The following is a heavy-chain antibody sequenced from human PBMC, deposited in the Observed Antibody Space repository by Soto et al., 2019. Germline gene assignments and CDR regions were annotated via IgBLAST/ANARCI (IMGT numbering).Heavy chain of an antibody. J-gene: IGHJ4*02. CDR1: GFSLSNARMG. D-gene: IGHD3-9*01. CDR3: ARIPGDTLNGYYYAFDY. V-gene: IGHV2-26*01. Sequence: SGPTLVNPTETLTLTCIVSGFSLSNARMGVSWIRQPPGKALEWLAHIFSNDEKSYSTSLKSRLTISKDTSKSQVVLTMTNMDPVDSATYYCARIPGDTLNGYYYAFDYWGQGTLVTVSS. CDR2: IFSNDEK.